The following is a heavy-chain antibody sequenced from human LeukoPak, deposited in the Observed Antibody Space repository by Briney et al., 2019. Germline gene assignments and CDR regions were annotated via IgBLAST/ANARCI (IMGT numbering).Heavy chain of an antibody. CDR3: ARDARYYYDSSCYYNFDY. CDR1: GGTFSSYA. V-gene: IGHV1-69*05. CDR2: IIPIFGTA. J-gene: IGHJ4*02. Sequence: SVKVSCKASGGTFSSYAISWVRQPPGQGLEWMGGIIPIFGTANYAQKFQGRVTITTDESTSTAYMELSSLRSEDTAVYYCARDARYYYDSSCYYNFDYWGQGTLVTVSS. D-gene: IGHD3-22*01.